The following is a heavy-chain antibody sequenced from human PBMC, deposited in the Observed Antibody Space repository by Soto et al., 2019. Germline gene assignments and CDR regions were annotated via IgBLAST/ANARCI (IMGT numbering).Heavy chain of an antibody. D-gene: IGHD3-10*02. CDR1: GGSISGGYHY. Sequence: VQLQESGPGLVKPSETLSLTCTVSGGSISGGYHYWSWLRQPPGKGLEWIGYIFYRGNSYSNPSLGSRVSMSVGSSKDQFWLRLASVTVADSAVDFCARCSESLAIRETFVEAWGQGVLVAVS. CDR2: IFYRGNS. CDR3: ARCSESLAIRETFVEA. V-gene: IGHV4-30-4*01. J-gene: IGHJ4*02.